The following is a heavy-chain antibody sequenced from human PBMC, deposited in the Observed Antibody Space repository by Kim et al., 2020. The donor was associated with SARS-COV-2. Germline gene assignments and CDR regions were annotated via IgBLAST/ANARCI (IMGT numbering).Heavy chain of an antibody. Sequence: GGSLRLSCAASGFTFSSYSMNWVRQAPGKGLEWVSSISSSSSYIYYAYSVKGRFTISRDNAKNSLYLQMNSLRAEDTAVYYCARGKAAAGTGLFDPWGQGTLVTVSS. CDR3: ARGKAAAGTGLFDP. CDR1: GFTFSSYS. CDR2: ISSSSSYI. D-gene: IGHD6-13*01. J-gene: IGHJ5*02. V-gene: IGHV3-21*01.